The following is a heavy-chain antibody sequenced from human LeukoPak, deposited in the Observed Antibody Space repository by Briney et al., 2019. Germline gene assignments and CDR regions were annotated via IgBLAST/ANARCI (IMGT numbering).Heavy chain of an antibody. CDR3: TRDRGTYNWFDP. D-gene: IGHD2-15*01. Sequence: PSRGSLRLSCAASGFTFSGSAVHWVRQSSGKGLEWVGHIDKKDNLYATAYAESVKGRFTISRDDSKDTAFLHMDSLKTEDTALYYCTRDRGTYNWFDPWGQGTLVTVSS. V-gene: IGHV3-73*01. CDR1: GFTFSGSA. CDR2: IDKKDNLYAT. J-gene: IGHJ5*02.